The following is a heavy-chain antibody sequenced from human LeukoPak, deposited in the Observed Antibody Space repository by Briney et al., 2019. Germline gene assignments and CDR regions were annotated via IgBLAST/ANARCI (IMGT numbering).Heavy chain of an antibody. D-gene: IGHD1-26*01. CDR3: ARDTEWELNPDYFDY. J-gene: IGHJ4*02. Sequence: ASENLSFNSSGYTVTNNSISWVRQAPGQGLEWMGWISAYNGNTKYAQKLQGRVTMTTDTSTNTAYMELRSLRSDDTAVYYCARDTEWELNPDYFDYWGQGTLVTVSS. V-gene: IGHV1-18*01. CDR2: ISAYNGNT. CDR1: GYTVTNNS.